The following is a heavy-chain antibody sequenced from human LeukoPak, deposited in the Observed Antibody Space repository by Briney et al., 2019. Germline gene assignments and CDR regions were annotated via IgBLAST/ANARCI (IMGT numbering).Heavy chain of an antibody. CDR2: ISSSSSYI. V-gene: IGHV3-21*01. D-gene: IGHD2-15*01. Sequence: PGGSQRLSCAASGFTFSSYSMNWVRQAPGKGLEWVSSISSSSSYIYYADSVKGRLTISRDNAKNSLYPQMNSLRAEDTAVYYCARADPFSDIVVVVAATPAFDIWGQGTMVTVSS. CDR3: ARADPFSDIVVVVAATPAFDI. J-gene: IGHJ3*02. CDR1: GFTFSSYS.